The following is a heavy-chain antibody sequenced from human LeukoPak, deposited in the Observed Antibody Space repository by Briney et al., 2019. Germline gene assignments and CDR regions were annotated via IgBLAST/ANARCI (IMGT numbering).Heavy chain of an antibody. V-gene: IGHV4-38-2*01. CDR2: IYHSGST. CDR1: GGSFSGYY. CDR3: ARKEDTAMVGNWFDP. J-gene: IGHJ5*02. Sequence: SETLSLTCAVYGGSFSGYYWGWIRQPPGKGLEWIGSIYHSGSTYYNPSLKSRVTISVDTSKNQFSLKLSSVTAADTAVYYCARKEDTAMVGNWFDPWGQGTLVTVSS. D-gene: IGHD5-18*01.